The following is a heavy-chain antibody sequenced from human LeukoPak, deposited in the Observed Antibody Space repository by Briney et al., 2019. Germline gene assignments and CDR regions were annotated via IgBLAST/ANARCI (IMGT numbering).Heavy chain of an antibody. D-gene: IGHD2-2*02. CDR3: ARQSGAAIPLVY. J-gene: IGHJ4*02. V-gene: IGHV3-73*01. CDR1: GFTFSGSA. CDR2: IKSRGNSHAT. Sequence: PGGSLRLSCVASGFTFSGSAMHWVRQASGKGLERVGHIKSRGNSHATASAASLKGRFTISRDDSKNTAFLQLNSLQTDDTAMYYCARQSGAAIPLVYWGQGTLVTVAS.